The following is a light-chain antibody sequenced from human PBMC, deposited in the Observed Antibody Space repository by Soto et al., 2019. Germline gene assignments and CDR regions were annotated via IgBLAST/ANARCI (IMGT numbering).Light chain of an antibody. Sequence: QSVLTQPASLSGSPGQSITISCTGTSSDVGGYNYVSWYQQYPGKAPKVMIYEVTNRPSGASNRFSGSKSGNTASLTISGLQAEDEADYYCSSYTSSNTLIFGGGTKVTVL. CDR1: SSDVGGYNY. CDR2: EVT. J-gene: IGLJ2*01. V-gene: IGLV2-14*01. CDR3: SSYTSSNTLI.